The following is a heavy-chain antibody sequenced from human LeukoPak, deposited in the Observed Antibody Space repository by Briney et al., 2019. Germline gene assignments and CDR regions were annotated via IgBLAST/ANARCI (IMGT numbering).Heavy chain of an antibody. V-gene: IGHV4-34*01. Sequence: PSETLSLTCAVYGGSFSGYYWSWIRQPPGKGLEWLGTIYYTGSVYYHSSLKSRLAMSVDTSKNQISLKLSSVTAADTAVYYCARHPDYYYYYMDVWGKGITVIISS. CDR1: GGSFSGYY. CDR3: ARHPDYYYYYMDV. CDR2: IYYTGSV. J-gene: IGHJ6*03.